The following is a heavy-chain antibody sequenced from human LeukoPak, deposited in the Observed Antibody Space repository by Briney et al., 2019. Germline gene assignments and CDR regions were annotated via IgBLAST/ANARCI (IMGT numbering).Heavy chain of an antibody. V-gene: IGHV4-34*12. Sequence: SETLSLTCAVYGGSFSGYYWSWIRQPPGKGLEWIAEIFHSGSTNYNPSLKSRVTISVDKSKNQFSLDLSSVTAADTAVYYCASNGHYSLDYWGQGTLVTVSS. CDR3: ASNGHYSLDY. D-gene: IGHD2-15*01. J-gene: IGHJ4*02. CDR1: GGSFSGYY. CDR2: IFHSGST.